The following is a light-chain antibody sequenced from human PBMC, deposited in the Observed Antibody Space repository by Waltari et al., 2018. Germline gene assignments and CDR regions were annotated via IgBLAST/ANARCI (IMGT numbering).Light chain of an antibody. CDR2: GVS. CDR1: PGISNY. J-gene: IGKJ4*01. Sequence: DIQMTQSPSSLSASVGDRVSITCRASPGISNYLAWYQEKPGKIPKLLIYGVSSLQSGVPSRFSGSGSGTVFTLTISSLQPEDVATYYCQNYDSVPLTFGGGTKVEIK. CDR3: QNYDSVPLT. V-gene: IGKV1-27*01.